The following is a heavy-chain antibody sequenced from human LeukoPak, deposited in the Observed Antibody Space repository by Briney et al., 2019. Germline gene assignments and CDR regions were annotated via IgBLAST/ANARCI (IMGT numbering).Heavy chain of an antibody. CDR2: ISSSGSAI. CDR3: TRDMGGTYFDY. J-gene: IGHJ4*02. Sequence: GGSLRLSCAASGFTFSSYEMNWVRQAPGKGREWVSFISSSGSAIHYADSVRGRFTISRDNSKNTLYLQMNSLRAEDTAVYYCTRDMGGTYFDYWGQGTLVTVSS. CDR1: GFTFSSYE. D-gene: IGHD1-26*01. V-gene: IGHV3-48*03.